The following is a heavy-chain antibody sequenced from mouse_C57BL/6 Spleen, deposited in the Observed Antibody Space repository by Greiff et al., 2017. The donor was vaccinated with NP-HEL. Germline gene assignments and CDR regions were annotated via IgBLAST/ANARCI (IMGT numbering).Heavy chain of an antibody. D-gene: IGHD2-2*01. J-gene: IGHJ3*01. V-gene: IGHV5-9*01. Sequence: VESGGGLVKPGGSLKLSCAASGFPFSSYTMSWVRQTPEKRLEWVATICGGGGNTYYPDSVKGRFPISRDNAKNTLYLQMSSLRSEDTALYYCARQGYDGAWFAYWGQGTLVTVSA. CDR1: GFPFSSYT. CDR2: ICGGGGNT. CDR3: ARQGYDGAWFAY.